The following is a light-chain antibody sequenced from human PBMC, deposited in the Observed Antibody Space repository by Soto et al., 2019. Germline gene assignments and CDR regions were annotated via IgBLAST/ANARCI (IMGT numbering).Light chain of an antibody. CDR1: TGAVTSGYY. CDR3: LLYYAAAPV. Sequence: QSVVTQEPSLTVYPGGTVTLTCASSTGAVTSGYYPNWFQQKPGQAPRALIYSTSNKQSWTPARFSGSLLGGKAALTLSGVQPEDEAEYYCLLYYAAAPVFGGGTKLTVL. J-gene: IGLJ3*02. V-gene: IGLV7-43*01. CDR2: STS.